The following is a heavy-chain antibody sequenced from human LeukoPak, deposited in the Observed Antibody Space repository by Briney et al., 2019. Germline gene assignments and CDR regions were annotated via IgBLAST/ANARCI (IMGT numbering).Heavy chain of an antibody. V-gene: IGHV4-34*01. J-gene: IGHJ4*02. CDR3: ARGPSRIAVRPFDY. CDR2: INHSGST. Sequence: SETLSLTCAVYGGSFSGYYWSWIRQPPGKGLEWIGEINHSGSTNYNPSLKSRVTISVDTSKNQFSLKLRPVPAADPACFYCARGPSRIAVRPFDYWGQGTLVTVSA. D-gene: IGHD6-6*01. CDR1: GGSFSGYY.